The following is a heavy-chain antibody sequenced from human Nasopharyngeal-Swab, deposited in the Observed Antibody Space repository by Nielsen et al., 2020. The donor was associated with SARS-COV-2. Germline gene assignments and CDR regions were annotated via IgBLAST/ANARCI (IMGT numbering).Heavy chain of an antibody. CDR2: INPTGGST. CDR1: GYIFTNYY. J-gene: IGHJ4*02. V-gene: IGHV1-46*01. D-gene: IGHD3-10*01. Sequence: ASVKVSCKASGYIFTNYYMHWVRQAPGQGLEWMGIINPTGGSTTFAQKFQGRVMMTRDTSTSTLYMELRGLRSEDTAVYFCARGAGGFYTKDQPYFDYWGQGSLVTVSS. CDR3: ARGAGGFYTKDQPYFDY.